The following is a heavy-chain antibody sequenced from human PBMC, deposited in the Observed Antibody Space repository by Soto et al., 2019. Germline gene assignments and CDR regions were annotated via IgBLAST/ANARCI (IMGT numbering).Heavy chain of an antibody. CDR1: GGSISSYY. J-gene: IGHJ3*02. CDR3: AREGRITIFGVVIIRGDAFDI. CDR2: IYTSGST. V-gene: IGHV4-4*07. D-gene: IGHD3-3*01. Sequence: SETLSLTCTVSGGSISSYYWSWIRQPAGKGLEWIGRIYTSGSTNYNPSLKSRVTMSVDTSKNQFSLKLSSVTAADTAVYYCAREGRITIFGVVIIRGDAFDIWGQGTMVTVSS.